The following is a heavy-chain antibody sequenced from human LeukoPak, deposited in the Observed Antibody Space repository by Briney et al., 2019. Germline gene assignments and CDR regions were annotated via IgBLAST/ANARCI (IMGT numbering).Heavy chain of an antibody. V-gene: IGHV3-48*01. CDR1: GFTFSYYS. CDR2: ISDSSDTM. Sequence: GGSLRLSCAASGFTFSYYSMNWVRQAPGKGLEWVSYISDSSDTMYYADSVKGRFTISRDNAKNSLYLQMNSLRAEDTAVYYCARDQGSGWYGASHAFDIWGQGTMVTVSS. J-gene: IGHJ3*02. D-gene: IGHD6-19*01. CDR3: ARDQGSGWYGASHAFDI.